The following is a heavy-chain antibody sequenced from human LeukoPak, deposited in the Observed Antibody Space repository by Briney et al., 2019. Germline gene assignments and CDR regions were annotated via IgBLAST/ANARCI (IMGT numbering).Heavy chain of an antibody. D-gene: IGHD2-2*01. CDR2: IYYSGST. J-gene: IGHJ6*03. CDR1: GGSISSYY. V-gene: IGHV4-59*12. Sequence: PSETLSLTCTVSGGSISSYYWSWIRQPPGKGLEWIGYIYYSGSTNYNPSLKSRVTISVDTSKNQFSLKLSSVTAADTAVYYCARDGYCSSTSCEWGYYYYYMDVWGKGTTVTVSS. CDR3: ARDGYCSSTSCEWGYYYYYMDV.